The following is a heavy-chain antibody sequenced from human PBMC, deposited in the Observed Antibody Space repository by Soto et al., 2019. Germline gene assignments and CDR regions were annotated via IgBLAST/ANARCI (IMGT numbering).Heavy chain of an antibody. Sequence: QVQLVESGGGVVQPGRSLRLSCAASGFTFSSYAMHWVRQAPGKGLEWVAVISYDGSNKYYADSVKGRFTISRDNSKNTLYLQMNSLRAEDTAVYYCASSGGYYYYFYGMDVWGQGTTVTVSS. CDR2: ISYDGSNK. CDR3: ASSGGYYYYFYGMDV. V-gene: IGHV3-30-3*01. J-gene: IGHJ6*02. CDR1: GFTFSSYA.